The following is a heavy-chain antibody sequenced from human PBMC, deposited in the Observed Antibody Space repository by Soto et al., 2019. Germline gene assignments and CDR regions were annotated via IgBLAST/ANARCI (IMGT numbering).Heavy chain of an antibody. CDR3: ARIRRSYYYYMDV. CDR2: IYPGDSDT. J-gene: IGHJ6*03. D-gene: IGHD3-16*01. CDR1: GYSFTSYW. V-gene: IGHV5-51*01. Sequence: PGESLKISCKGSGYSFTSYWIGWVRQMPGKGLEWKGIIYPGDSDTRYSPSFQGQVTISADKSISTAYLQWSSLNASDIAMYYCARIRRSYYYYMDVWGKGTTVTVSS.